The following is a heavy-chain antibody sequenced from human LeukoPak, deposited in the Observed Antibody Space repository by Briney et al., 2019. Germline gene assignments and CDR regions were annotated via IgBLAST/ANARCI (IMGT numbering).Heavy chain of an antibody. CDR3: AIGLVFGGVIVRPKPH. D-gene: IGHD3-16*02. V-gene: IGHV1-69*05. CDR1: GYTFTSYG. Sequence: SVKVSCKASGYTFTSYGISWVRQAPGQGLEWMGGIIPIFGTANYAQKFQGRVTITTDESTSTAYMELSSLRSEDTAVYYCAIGLVFGGVIVRPKPHWGQGTLVTVSS. J-gene: IGHJ4*02. CDR2: IIPIFGTA.